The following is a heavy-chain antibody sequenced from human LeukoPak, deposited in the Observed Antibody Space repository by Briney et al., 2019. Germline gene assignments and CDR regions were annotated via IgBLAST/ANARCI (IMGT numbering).Heavy chain of an antibody. CDR1: GGTFSSYT. V-gene: IGHV1-69*02. J-gene: IGHJ1*01. Sequence: SVKVSCKASGGTFSSYTISWVRQAPGQGLEWMGRIIPILGIANYAQKFQGRVTITADKSTSTAYMELSSLRSEDTAVYYCARTTTVTREYFQHWGQGTLDTVSS. CDR3: ARTTTVTREYFQH. CDR2: IIPILGIA. D-gene: IGHD4-11*01.